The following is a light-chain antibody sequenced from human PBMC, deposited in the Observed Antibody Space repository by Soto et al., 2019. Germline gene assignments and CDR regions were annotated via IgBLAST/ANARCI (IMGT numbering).Light chain of an antibody. CDR3: PSYDSSLGYV. CDR1: SSNIGAGYD. Sequence: QSVLTQPPSVSGAPGQRVTISCTGSSSNIGAGYDVHWYQQLPGTAPKLLIYGNSNRPSGVPDRFSGSKSGTSASLAITGLQAEEEADYYCPSYDSSLGYVFGTGTKLTVL. CDR2: GNS. J-gene: IGLJ1*01. V-gene: IGLV1-40*01.